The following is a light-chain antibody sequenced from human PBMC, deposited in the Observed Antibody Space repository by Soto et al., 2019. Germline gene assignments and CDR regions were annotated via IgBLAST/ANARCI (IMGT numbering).Light chain of an antibody. CDR2: DVS. Sequence: QSVLTQPASVSGSPGQSITISCTGTSSDVGGYNYVSWYQQHPGKAPKLMIYDVSNRPSGVSNRFSGSKSGNTASLTVSGLQAEDEADYYCSSYAISNTRVFGPGNKVTVL. CDR1: SSDVGGYNY. CDR3: SSYAISNTRV. J-gene: IGLJ1*01. V-gene: IGLV2-14*01.